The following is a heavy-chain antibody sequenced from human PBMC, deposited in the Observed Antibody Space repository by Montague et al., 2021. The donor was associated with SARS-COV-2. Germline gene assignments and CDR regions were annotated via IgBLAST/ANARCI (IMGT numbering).Heavy chain of an antibody. D-gene: IGHD6-25*01. J-gene: IGHJ4*02. CDR1: GFTFSDYY. CDR3: ARGGSGYDSPLEY. CDR2: ISGSTYT. Sequence: SLRPSCAASGFTFSDYYMFWIRQSPGKGLEYISYISGSTYTNYADSVKGRFTISRDNTKDSLFLQMNSLRAEDTAVYYCARGGSGYDSPLEYWGQGALVTVSS. V-gene: IGHV3-11*06.